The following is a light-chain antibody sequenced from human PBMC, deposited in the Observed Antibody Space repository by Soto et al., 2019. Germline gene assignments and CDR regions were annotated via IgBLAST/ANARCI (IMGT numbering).Light chain of an antibody. V-gene: IGLV2-23*02. CDR2: EVN. J-gene: IGLJ1*01. Sequence: QSALTQPASVSGSPGQSITISCTGTSSNVGSYKLVSWYQQHPGKAPKLMIFEVNKRPSGVSNRFSGSKSGNTASLTISGLKVADEADYSGCSSGGSPTYVSGTRTKVTVL. CDR1: SSNVGSYKL. CDR3: CSSGGSPTYV.